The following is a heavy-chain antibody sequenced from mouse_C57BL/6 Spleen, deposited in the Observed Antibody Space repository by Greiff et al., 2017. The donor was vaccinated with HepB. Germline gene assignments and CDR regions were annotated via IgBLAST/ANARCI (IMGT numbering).Heavy chain of an antibody. CDR3: ARRGAYDFSFAY. V-gene: IGHV1-22*01. CDR2: INPNNGGT. CDR1: GYTFTDYN. Sequence: EVQLQQSGPELVKPGASVKMSCKASGYTFTDYNMHWVKQSHGKSLEWIGYINPNNGGTSYNQKFKGKATLTVNKSSSTAYMELRSLTSEDSAVYYCARRGAYDFSFAYWGQGTLVTVSA. D-gene: IGHD2-4*01. J-gene: IGHJ3*01.